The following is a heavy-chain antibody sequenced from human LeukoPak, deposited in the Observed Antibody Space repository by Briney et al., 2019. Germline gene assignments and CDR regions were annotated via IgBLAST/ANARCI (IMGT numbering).Heavy chain of an antibody. D-gene: IGHD3-22*01. Sequence: ASVKVSCKASGGTFSSYAISWVRQAPGQGLEWMERIIPIFGIANYAQKFQGRVTTTADKSTSTAYMELSSLRSEDTAVYYCARLSRYYDSSGYYYSGWFDPWGQGTLATVSS. CDR3: ARLSRYYDSSGYYYSGWFDP. CDR2: IIPIFGIA. V-gene: IGHV1-69*04. CDR1: GGTFSSYA. J-gene: IGHJ5*02.